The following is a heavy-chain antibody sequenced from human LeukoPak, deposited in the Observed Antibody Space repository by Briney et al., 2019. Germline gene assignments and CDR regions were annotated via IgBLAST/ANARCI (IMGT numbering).Heavy chain of an antibody. V-gene: IGHV4-39*01. Sequence: SETLSLTCTVSGGSISSSSYYWGWIRQPPGKGLEWIGSIHYSGSTYYNPSLKSRVTISVDTSKNQFSLKLRSVTAAGTAVYYCASLRERSYYARGFDYWGQGTLVTVSS. CDR2: IHYSGST. CDR1: GGSISSSSYY. J-gene: IGHJ4*02. D-gene: IGHD1-26*01. CDR3: ASLRERSYYARGFDY.